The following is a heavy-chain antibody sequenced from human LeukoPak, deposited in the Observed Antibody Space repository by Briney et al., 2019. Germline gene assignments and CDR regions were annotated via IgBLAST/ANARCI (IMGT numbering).Heavy chain of an antibody. CDR1: GFTFSSYA. CDR2: INGSGGST. D-gene: IGHD3-10*01. J-gene: IGHJ4*02. CDR3: ATSGPMDGPPYFDH. Sequence: PGGSLRLSCAASGFTFSSYAMSWVRQAPGKGLEWVSAINGSGGSTYYADSVKGRFTISRDNSKNTLYLQKNSLRAEDTAVYYCATSGPMDGPPYFDHGGQGTLVPVSS. V-gene: IGHV3-23*01.